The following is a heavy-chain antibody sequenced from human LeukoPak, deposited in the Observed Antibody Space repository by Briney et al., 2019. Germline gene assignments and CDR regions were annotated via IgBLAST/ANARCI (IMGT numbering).Heavy chain of an antibody. CDR2: ITGSGGNT. D-gene: IGHD3-9*01. J-gene: IGHJ4*02. CDR3: AKWGDYDVLTGYYVSDY. V-gene: IGHV3-23*01. Sequence: GGSLRLSCAASGFTVSSNYMSWVRQAPGKGLEWVSAITGSGGNTYYADSVKGRFTISRDNSKNTVFLQMNSLRAEDAAVYYCAKWGDYDVLTGYYVSDYWGQGTLVTVSS. CDR1: GFTVSSNY.